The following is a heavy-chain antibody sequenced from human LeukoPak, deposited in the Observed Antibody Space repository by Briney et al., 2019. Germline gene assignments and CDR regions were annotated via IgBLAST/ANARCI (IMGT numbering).Heavy chain of an antibody. D-gene: IGHD1-26*01. J-gene: IGHJ4*02. Sequence: SVTVSCKASGGISHPYAIAWLRQAPGQGLVWMGGITPLVSTTVYARQLQGRVTFTADEATRTVYMELRSLSSDDTAIYYCARGNGTYTPSDHWGQGTLVTVSS. V-gene: IGHV1-69*01. CDR2: ITPLVSTT. CDR3: ARGNGTYTPSDH. CDR1: GGISHPYA.